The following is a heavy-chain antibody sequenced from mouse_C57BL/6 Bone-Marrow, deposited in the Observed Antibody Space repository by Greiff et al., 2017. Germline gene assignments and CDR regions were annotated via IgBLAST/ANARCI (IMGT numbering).Heavy chain of an antibody. CDR3: ARGRSSRYYAMDY. D-gene: IGHD1-1*01. Sequence: QVQLQQPGAELVKPGASVKLSCKASGYTFTSYWMHWVKQRPGRGLEWIGRIDPNSGGTKYNEKFKSKATLTVDKPSITAYMQLSSLTSEDSAVYYCARGRSSRYYAMDYWGQGTSVTVSS. CDR1: GYTFTSYW. CDR2: IDPNSGGT. V-gene: IGHV1-72*01. J-gene: IGHJ4*01.